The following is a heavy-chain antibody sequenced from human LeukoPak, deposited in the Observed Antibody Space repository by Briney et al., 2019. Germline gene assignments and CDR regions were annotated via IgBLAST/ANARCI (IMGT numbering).Heavy chain of an antibody. D-gene: IGHD2/OR15-2a*01. CDR3: ARGRNFFPMDY. Sequence: GRSLRLSCAASTFIVSSAHMTWVRQTPGKGLEWVSVTYSGGDTFYADSVKGRFTISRDNSRNTLYLQMNSLRAEDTAVYYCARGRNFFPMDYWGQGTLVTVSS. J-gene: IGHJ4*02. CDR1: TFIVSSAH. V-gene: IGHV3-53*01. CDR2: TYSGGDT.